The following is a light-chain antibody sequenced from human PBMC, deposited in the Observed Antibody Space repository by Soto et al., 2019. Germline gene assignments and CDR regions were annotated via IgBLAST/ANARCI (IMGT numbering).Light chain of an antibody. Sequence: IVMTQSPATLSVSPGERATLSCRASQNILSNLAWYQQKPGQAPRLLIYGASTRATGIPARFSGSGSGTEFTLTISSLQSEDFAVYYCQQYNNWPQTFGQGTKVDIK. CDR2: GAS. J-gene: IGKJ1*01. CDR1: QNILSN. CDR3: QQYNNWPQT. V-gene: IGKV3-15*01.